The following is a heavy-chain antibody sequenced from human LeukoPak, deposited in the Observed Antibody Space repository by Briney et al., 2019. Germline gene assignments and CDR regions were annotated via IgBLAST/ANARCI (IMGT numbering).Heavy chain of an antibody. CDR1: GGSISSGSYY. Sequence: PSETLSLTCTVSGGSISSGSYYWSWIRQPAGKGLEWIGRIYTSGSTNYNPSLKSRVTISVDTSKNQFSLKLSSVTAADTAVYYCASYVYYFDYWGQGTLVTVSS. J-gene: IGHJ4*02. V-gene: IGHV4-61*02. CDR3: ASYVYYFDY. CDR2: IYTSGST. D-gene: IGHD3-16*01.